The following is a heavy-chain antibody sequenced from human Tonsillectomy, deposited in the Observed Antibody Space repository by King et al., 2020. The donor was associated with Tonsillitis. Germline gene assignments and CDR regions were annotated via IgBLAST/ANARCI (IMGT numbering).Heavy chain of an antibody. D-gene: IGHD4-23*01. V-gene: IGHV2-26*01. J-gene: IGHJ4*02. CDR3: ARILHDYGSKYYFDH. CDR2: IFSNDEK. Sequence: VTLKESGPVLVKPTETLTLTCSVSGFSLSNARMGVTWIRQPPGKALEWLAHIFSNDEKSYITSLKNRLTISKDTSRSQVVLTMTNMDPVDTATYYCARILHDYGSKYYFDHWGQGTLVTVSS. CDR1: GFSLSNARMG.